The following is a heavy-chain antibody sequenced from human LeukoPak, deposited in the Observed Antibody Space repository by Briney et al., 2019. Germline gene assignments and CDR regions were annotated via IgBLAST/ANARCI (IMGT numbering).Heavy chain of an antibody. Sequence: SETLSLTCSVSGGSISSYYWNWIRQPAGTGLEWIGRIYRSGSTNYSPSLKSRISMSIDTSKSQFSLKLSSVTAADTAVYYCARSNDNGDYYFDSWGQGTLGTVSS. V-gene: IGHV4-4*07. CDR3: ARSNDNGDYYFDS. J-gene: IGHJ4*02. CDR2: IYRSGST. D-gene: IGHD4-17*01. CDR1: GGSISSYY.